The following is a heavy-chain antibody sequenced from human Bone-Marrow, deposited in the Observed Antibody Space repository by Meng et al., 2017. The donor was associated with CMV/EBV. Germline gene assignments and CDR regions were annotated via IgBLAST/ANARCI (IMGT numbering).Heavy chain of an antibody. J-gene: IGHJ6*02. CDR3: ARDPMLRFLDGYYYYGMDV. CDR2: ISYDGSNK. V-gene: IGHV3-30-3*01. D-gene: IGHD3-3*01. CDR1: GFTFSRYA. Sequence: GGSLRLSCAASGFTFSRYAMHWVRQAPGKGLEGVAVISYDGSNKYYADSVKGRFTISRDNSKNTLYLQMNSLRAEDTAVYYCARDPMLRFLDGYYYYGMDVWGQGTTVTVSS.